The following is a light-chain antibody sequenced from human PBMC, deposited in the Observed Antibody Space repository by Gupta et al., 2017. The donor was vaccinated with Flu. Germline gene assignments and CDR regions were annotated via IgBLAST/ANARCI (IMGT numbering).Light chain of an antibody. V-gene: IGLV3-21*02. Sequence: SYVLTQPPSLSVAPGQTARISCGGNNIGGKRVHWFQQKAGQAPVLVVYDDNDRPSGIPERFSGSNSGNTATLTISRVGAGDEADYYCQVWDSIGDHPCVFGTGTKVTVL. CDR1: NIGGKR. J-gene: IGLJ1*01. CDR2: DDN. CDR3: QVWDSIGDHPCV.